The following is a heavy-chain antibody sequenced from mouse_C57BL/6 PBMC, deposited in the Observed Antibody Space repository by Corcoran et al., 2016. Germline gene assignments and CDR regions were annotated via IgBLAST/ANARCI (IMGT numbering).Heavy chain of an antibody. J-gene: IGHJ3*01. CDR2: INPNNGGT. CDR3: ARGAWFAY. CDR1: GYTFTDYN. Sequence: EVQLQQSGPELVKPGASVKIPCKASGYTFTDYNMDWVKQSHGKSLEWIGDINPNNGGTIYNQKFKGKATLTVDKSSSTAYMELRSLTSEDTVVYYCARGAWFAYWGQGTLVTVSA. V-gene: IGHV1-18*01.